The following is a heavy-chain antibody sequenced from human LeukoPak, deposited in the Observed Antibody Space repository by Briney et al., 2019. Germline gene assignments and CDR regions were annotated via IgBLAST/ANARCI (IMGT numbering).Heavy chain of an antibody. Sequence: GGSLRLSCAASGFTFSSYEMNWVRQAPGKGLEWVSYISSSGSTIYYADSVKGRFTISRDNAKNSLYLQMNSLRAEDTAVYYCARDRYYYDSSGYYHYFDYWGQGTLVTVSS. D-gene: IGHD3-22*01. J-gene: IGHJ4*02. CDR1: GFTFSSYE. CDR3: ARDRYYYDSSGYYHYFDY. V-gene: IGHV3-48*03. CDR2: ISSSGSTI.